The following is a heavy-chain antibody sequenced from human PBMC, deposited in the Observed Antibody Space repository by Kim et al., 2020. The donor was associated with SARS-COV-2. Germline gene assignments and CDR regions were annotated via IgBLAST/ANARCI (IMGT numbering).Heavy chain of an antibody. CDR3: ARKRIAARWFDP. J-gene: IGHJ5*02. D-gene: IGHD6-13*01. Sequence: NYAQKFQGRVTMTRDTSISTAYMELSRLRSDDTAVYYCARKRIAARWFDPWGQGTLVTVSS. V-gene: IGHV1-2*02.